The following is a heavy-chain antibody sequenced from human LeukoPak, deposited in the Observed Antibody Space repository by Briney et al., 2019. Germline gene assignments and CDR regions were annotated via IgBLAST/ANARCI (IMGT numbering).Heavy chain of an antibody. CDR3: ARFLGYTSGLDH. V-gene: IGHV1-2*02. D-gene: IGHD6-19*01. J-gene: IGHJ5*02. CDR1: GYTFTSYY. CDR2: INPNSGGI. Sequence: ASVKVSCKASGYTFTSYYMHWVRQAPGQGLEWMGWINPNSGGINYAQRFHDRVTMTRDTSIFTAYMELNGLESDDTATYYCARFLGYTSGLDHWGQGTLVTVSS.